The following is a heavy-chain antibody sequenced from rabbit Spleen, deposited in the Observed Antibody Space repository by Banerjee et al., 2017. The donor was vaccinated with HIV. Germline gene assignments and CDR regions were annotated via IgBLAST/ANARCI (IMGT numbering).Heavy chain of an antibody. CDR3: ARAIVPWLGLTRLDL. D-gene: IGHD4-1*01. V-gene: IGHV1S7*01. CDR2: IYAAKGST. Sequence: QLKESGGGLVQPGGSLKLSCKASGFDFSNYYMSWVRQAPGKGLEWIGIIYAAKGSTDYASWVNGRFTISSDNAQSTVDLKMTSLTAADTATYFCARAIVPWLGLTRLDLWGQGTLVTVS. J-gene: IGHJ3*01. CDR1: GFDFSNYY.